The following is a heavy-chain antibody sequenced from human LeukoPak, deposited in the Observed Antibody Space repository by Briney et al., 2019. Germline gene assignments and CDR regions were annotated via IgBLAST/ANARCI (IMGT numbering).Heavy chain of an antibody. D-gene: IGHD2/OR15-2a*01. CDR2: IVPVLGFT. CDR1: GGSFSNDA. V-gene: IGHV1-69*04. CDR3: AREIGGGPYYFDY. J-gene: IGHJ4*02. Sequence: SVKVSCKASGGSFSNDAITWVRQAPGQGLEWMGKIVPVLGFTNFPQRFEGRVTLTADTSTTTAYMELSSLTSDDTAVYYCAREIGGGPYYFDYWGQGTLVTVSS.